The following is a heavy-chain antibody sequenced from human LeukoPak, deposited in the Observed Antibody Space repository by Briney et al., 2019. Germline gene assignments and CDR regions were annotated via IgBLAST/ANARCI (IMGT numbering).Heavy chain of an antibody. V-gene: IGHV1-46*01. CDR2: INPSGGST. Sequence: ASVKVSCKASGYTFTNYYIHWVRQAPGQGLEWMGMINPSGGSTNYAQKFQGRVTMTRDTSTSTVYMELSSLGSEDTAVYYCAREEHGGYHDYGGQGTLVIVSS. CDR1: GYTFTNYY. D-gene: IGHD4-23*01. J-gene: IGHJ4*02. CDR3: AREEHGGYHDY.